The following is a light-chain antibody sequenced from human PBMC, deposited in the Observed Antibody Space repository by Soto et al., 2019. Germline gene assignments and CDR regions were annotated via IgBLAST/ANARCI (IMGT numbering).Light chain of an antibody. CDR2: GTS. V-gene: IGKV3-20*01. J-gene: IGKJ2*01. CDR3: QQYGSSPPYT. CDR1: QSVISTY. Sequence: EIVLTQSPGTLSLSPGERATLSCRASQSVISTYLAWYQQKPGQAPRLLIYGTSSRPTGIPDRFNGGGSGTDFTLTISRLEPEDFAVYYCQQYGSSPPYTFGQGTKLEIK.